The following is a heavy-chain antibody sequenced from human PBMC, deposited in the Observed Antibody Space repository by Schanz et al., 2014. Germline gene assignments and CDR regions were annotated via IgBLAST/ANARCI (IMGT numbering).Heavy chain of an antibody. Sequence: EVQLVESGGGLVQPGGSLRLSCAASGFSFNNYWMTWFRQAPGKGLEWVANIIHDGSEKFYVDSVKGRFTISRDNAKNSLYLQMDALRAEDTAVYYCTTQQLGSHYLYGMDVWGRGTTVTVS. CDR1: GFSFNNYW. D-gene: IGHD6-13*01. CDR3: TTQQLGSHYLYGMDV. CDR2: IIHDGSEK. J-gene: IGHJ6*02. V-gene: IGHV3-7*03.